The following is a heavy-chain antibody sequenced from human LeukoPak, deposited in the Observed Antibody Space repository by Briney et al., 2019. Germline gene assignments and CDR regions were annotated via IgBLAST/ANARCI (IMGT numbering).Heavy chain of an antibody. CDR1: GGSIDTYY. CDR2: IYTSGST. J-gene: IGHJ3*02. V-gene: IGHV4-4*07. D-gene: IGHD6-6*01. CDR3: ARVIYSSSSMSVDGFDI. Sequence: SETLSLTCTVSGGSIDTYYWSWIRQPAGKGLEWIGRIYTSGSTNYNPSLKSRVTMSVDTSKKQFSLKLSSVTAADTAVYYCARVIYSSSSMSVDGFDIWGQGTMVTVSS.